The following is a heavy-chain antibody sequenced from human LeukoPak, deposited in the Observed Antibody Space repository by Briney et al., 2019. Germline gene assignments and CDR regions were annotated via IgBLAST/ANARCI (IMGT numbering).Heavy chain of an antibody. CDR3: ARSWGDIVVVPAAMGDAFDI. Sequence: SSVEVSCKASGGTFSSYAISWVRQAPGQGLEWVGGIIPIFGTANYAQKFQGRVTITADESTSTAYIELSSLRYEDTAVYYCARSWGDIVVVPAAMGDAFDIWGQGTMVTVSS. CDR2: IIPIFGTA. CDR1: GGTFSSYA. J-gene: IGHJ3*02. D-gene: IGHD2-2*01. V-gene: IGHV1-69*13.